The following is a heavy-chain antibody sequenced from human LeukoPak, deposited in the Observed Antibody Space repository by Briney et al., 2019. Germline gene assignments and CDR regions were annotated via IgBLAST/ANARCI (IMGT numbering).Heavy chain of an antibody. CDR2: ISGSGGST. V-gene: IGHV3-23*01. CDR3: ARKPIAAAGTLDY. Sequence: GGSLRLSCAASGFTFSSYAMSWVRQAPGKGLEWVSAISGSGGSTYYADSVKGRFTISRDNPKNTLYLQMNSLRAEDTAVYYCARKPIAAAGTLDYWGQGTLVTVSS. D-gene: IGHD6-13*01. J-gene: IGHJ4*02. CDR1: GFTFSSYA.